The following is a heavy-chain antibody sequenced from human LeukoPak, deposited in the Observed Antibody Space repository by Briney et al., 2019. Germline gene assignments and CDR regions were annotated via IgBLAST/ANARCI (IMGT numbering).Heavy chain of an antibody. CDR1: GGSFSGYY. CDR3: ASATVMYYYYYGMDV. V-gene: IGHV4-34*01. D-gene: IGHD4-17*01. CDR2: INHSGGT. Sequence: SETLSLTCAVYGGSFSGYYWSWIRQPPGKGLEWIGEINHSGGTNYNPSLKSRVTISVDTSKNQFSLKLSSVTAADTAVYYCASATVMYYYYYGMDVWGQGTTVTVSS. J-gene: IGHJ6*02.